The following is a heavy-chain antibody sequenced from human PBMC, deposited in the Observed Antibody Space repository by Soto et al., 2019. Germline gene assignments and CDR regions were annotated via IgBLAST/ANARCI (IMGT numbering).Heavy chain of an antibody. CDR3: ARYAKKYYYGSGRANYYYGMDV. Sequence: AAVKVSCKASGYTFTSYYMHWVRQAPGQGXEWMGIINPSGGSTSYAQKFQGRVTMTRDTSTSTVYMELSSLRSEDTAVYYCARYAKKYYYGSGRANYYYGMDVWGQGTMVTVSS. D-gene: IGHD3-10*01. V-gene: IGHV1-46*01. CDR2: INPSGGST. CDR1: GYTFTSYY. J-gene: IGHJ6*02.